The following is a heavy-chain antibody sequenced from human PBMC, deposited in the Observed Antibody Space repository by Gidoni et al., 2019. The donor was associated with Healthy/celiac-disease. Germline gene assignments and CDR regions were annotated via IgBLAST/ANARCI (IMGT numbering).Heavy chain of an antibody. D-gene: IGHD6-13*01. CDR1: GFTFSSYG. Sequence: QVQLVESGGGVVQPGRSLRLSCAAAGFTFSSYGMHWVRQAPGKGLEWVAVISYDGSNKYYADSVKGRFTISRDNSKNTLYLQMNSLRAEDTAVYYCAKGTGIAPDWFDPWGQGTLVTVSS. CDR3: AKGTGIAPDWFDP. J-gene: IGHJ5*02. V-gene: IGHV3-30*18. CDR2: ISYDGSNK.